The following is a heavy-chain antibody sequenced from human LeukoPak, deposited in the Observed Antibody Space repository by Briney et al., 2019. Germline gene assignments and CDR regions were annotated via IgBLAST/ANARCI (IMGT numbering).Heavy chain of an antibody. CDR3: ARESGNSDAFDI. J-gene: IGHJ3*02. D-gene: IGHD4-23*01. V-gene: IGHV4-59*02. CDR1: GGSVSSYY. Sequence: SETLSLTCTVSGGSVSSYYWSWIRQPPGKGLEWIGYIYYSGSTNYNPSLKSRVTISVDTSKNQFSLKLSSVTAADTAVYYCARESGNSDAFDIWGQGTMVTVSS. CDR2: IYYSGST.